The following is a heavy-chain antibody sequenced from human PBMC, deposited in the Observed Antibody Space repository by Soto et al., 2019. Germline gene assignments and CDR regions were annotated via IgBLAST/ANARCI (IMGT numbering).Heavy chain of an antibody. CDR1: HGSMTNYY. CDR3: ARFRVAPDDFDI. CDR2: ISNSGST. D-gene: IGHD5-12*01. Sequence: PSETLSLTCTVSHGSMTNYYWSWIRQPPGKGLEWIGYISNSGSTNDNPSLKSRVTISVDTSKNQFSLKLSSLTAADTAVYYCARFRVAPDDFDIWGQGTMVTVSS. V-gene: IGHV4-59*01. J-gene: IGHJ3*02.